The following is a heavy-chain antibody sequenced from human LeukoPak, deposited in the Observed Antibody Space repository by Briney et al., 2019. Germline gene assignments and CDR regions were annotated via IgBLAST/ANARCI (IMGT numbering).Heavy chain of an antibody. CDR2: IWYDGSNK. J-gene: IGHJ4*02. D-gene: IGHD5-18*01. CDR1: GFTFSSYG. Sequence: PGRSLRLSCAASGFTFSSYGMHWVRQAPGKGLEWVAVIWYDGSNKYYADSVKGRFTISRDNAKNSLYLQMNSLRAEDTAVYYCARLSGYSYGSIDYWGQGTLVTVSS. CDR3: ARLSGYSYGSIDY. V-gene: IGHV3-33*01.